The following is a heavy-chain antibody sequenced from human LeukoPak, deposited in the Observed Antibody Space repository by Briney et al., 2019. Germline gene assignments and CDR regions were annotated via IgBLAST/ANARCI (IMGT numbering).Heavy chain of an antibody. D-gene: IGHD2-2*01. CDR3: ARSYCSSTSCYFSHYYYGMDV. CDR2: INHSGST. J-gene: IGHJ6*02. V-gene: IGHV4-34*01. CDR1: GGSFSGYY. Sequence: PSETLSLTCAVYGGSFSGYYWSWIRQPPGKGLEWIGEINHSGSTNYNPSLKSRVTISVDTSKNQFSPKLSSVTAADTAVYYCARSYCSSTSCYFSHYYYGMDVWGQGTTVTVSS.